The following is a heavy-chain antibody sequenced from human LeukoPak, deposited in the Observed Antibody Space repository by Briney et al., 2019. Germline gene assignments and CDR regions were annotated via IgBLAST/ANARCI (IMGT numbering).Heavy chain of an antibody. V-gene: IGHV3-66*02. CDR3: ARNYYDSSGYYHFDS. CDR2: IYSGGAT. Sequence: PGGSLRLSCAASGFTVSSTYMSWVRQGPGKGLEWVSIIYSGGATKYADSVKGRFTISRDRSKNTLYLQMNSLIVDDTAVYYCARNYYDSSGYYHFDSWGQGTLVTVSS. D-gene: IGHD3-22*01. J-gene: IGHJ4*02. CDR1: GFTVSSTY.